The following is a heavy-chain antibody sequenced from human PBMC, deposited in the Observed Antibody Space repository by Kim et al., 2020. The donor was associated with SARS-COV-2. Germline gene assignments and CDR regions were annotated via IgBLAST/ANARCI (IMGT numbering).Heavy chain of an antibody. Sequence: ASVKVSCKASGYTFTSYAMNWVRQAPGQGLEWMGWINTNTGNPTYAQGFTGRFVFSLDTSVSTAYLQISSLKAEDTAVYYCARGSPEKYSGYALWAYYYYYGMDVWGQGTTVTVSS. J-gene: IGHJ6*02. D-gene: IGHD5-12*01. CDR2: INTNTGNP. V-gene: IGHV7-4-1*02. CDR3: ARGSPEKYSGYALWAYYYYYGMDV. CDR1: GYTFTSYA.